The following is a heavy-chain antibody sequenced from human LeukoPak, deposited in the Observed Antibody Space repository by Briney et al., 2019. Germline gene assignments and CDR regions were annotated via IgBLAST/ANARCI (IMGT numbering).Heavy chain of an antibody. J-gene: IGHJ5*02. CDR2: LYTDGSYT. CDR1: GFHFGNFG. Sequence: GSLRLSCKTSGFHFGNFGMHLVRQTSGKGLGLVSRLYTDGSYTTYADSVKGRFTISRDNAKSTLYLQMDSLRVDDTAVYYCARESIRQPLDRWGQGTLVTVSS. CDR3: ARESIRQPLDR. D-gene: IGHD2-2*02. V-gene: IGHV3-74*01.